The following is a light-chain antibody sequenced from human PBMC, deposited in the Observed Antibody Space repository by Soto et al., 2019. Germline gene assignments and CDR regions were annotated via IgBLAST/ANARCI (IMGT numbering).Light chain of an antibody. CDR2: WAS. CDR3: QQYYSTPYT. Sequence: DIVMTQSPDSLDVSLGERANLNCKSSQSVLYSSNTKNYLAWYQQKPGQPPKLLIYWASTRESGVPDRFSGSGSAADSTLTISSLQAEDVAVYYCQQYYSTPYTVGQGTNLEIK. V-gene: IGKV4-1*01. J-gene: IGKJ2*01. CDR1: QSVLYSSNTKNY.